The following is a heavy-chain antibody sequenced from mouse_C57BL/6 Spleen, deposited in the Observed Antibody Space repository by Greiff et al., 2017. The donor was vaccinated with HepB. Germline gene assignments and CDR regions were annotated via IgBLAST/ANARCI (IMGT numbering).Heavy chain of an antibody. D-gene: IGHD1-1*01. J-gene: IGHJ3*01. CDR1: GFTFTDYY. CDR3: ARYYGSNQAWFAY. V-gene: IGHV7-3*01. CDR2: IRNKANGYTT. Sequence: EVQVVESGGGLVQPGGSLSLSCAASGFTFTDYYMSWVRQPPGKALEWLGFIRNKANGYTTEYSASVKGRFTISRDNSQSILYLQMNAVRAEDSATYYCARYYGSNQAWFAYWGQGTLVTVSA.